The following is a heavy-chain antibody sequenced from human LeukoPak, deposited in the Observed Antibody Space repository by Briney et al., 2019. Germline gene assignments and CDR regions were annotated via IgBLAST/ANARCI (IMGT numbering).Heavy chain of an antibody. D-gene: IGHD1-26*01. V-gene: IGHV3-33*01. J-gene: IGHJ4*02. CDR2: IWYDGSNK. Sequence: GGSLRLSCAASGFTFSSYGMHWVRQAPGKGLEWVAVIWYDGSNKYYADTVKGRFTISRDNSKNTLYLQMNSLRAEDTAVYYCARDSGSYYFDYWGQGTLVTVSS. CDR3: ARDSGSYYFDY. CDR1: GFTFSSYG.